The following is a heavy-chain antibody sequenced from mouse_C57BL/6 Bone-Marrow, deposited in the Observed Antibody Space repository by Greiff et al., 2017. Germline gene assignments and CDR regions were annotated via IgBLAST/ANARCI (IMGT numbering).Heavy chain of an antibody. CDR3: AREGGFDY. CDR1: GFTFSSYA. Sequence: EVMLVESGGGLVKPGGSLKLSCAASGFTFSSYAMSWVRQTPEKRLEWVATISDGGSYTYYPDNVKGRYTISRDNAKNNLYLQMSHLKSEDTAMYYCAREGGFDYWGQGTPLTVSS. V-gene: IGHV5-4*01. J-gene: IGHJ2*01. CDR2: ISDGGSYT.